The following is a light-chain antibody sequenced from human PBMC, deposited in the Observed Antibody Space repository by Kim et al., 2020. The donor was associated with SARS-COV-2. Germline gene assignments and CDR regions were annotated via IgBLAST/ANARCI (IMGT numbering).Light chain of an antibody. J-gene: IGLJ2*01. CDR1: RSDVGLYNY. CDR2: DVT. CDR3: SSYTSSTNLL. V-gene: IGLV2-14*01. Sequence: GQSIALSGTGTRSDVGLYNYVSWYQQHPGKAPKLMIYDVTKRPSGVSNRFSGSKSGNTASLTISGLQADDEADYFCSSYTSSTNLLFGGGTRVTVL.